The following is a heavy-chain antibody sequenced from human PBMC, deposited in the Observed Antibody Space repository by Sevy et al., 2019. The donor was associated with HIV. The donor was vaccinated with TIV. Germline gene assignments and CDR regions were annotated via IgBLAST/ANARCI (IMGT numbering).Heavy chain of an antibody. D-gene: IGHD3-22*01. J-gene: IGHJ6*02. V-gene: IGHV3-53*01. CDR3: ARDRVTYYYDSSGYYTSGYGMDV. Sequence: GGSLRLSCAASGFTVSDNHMNWVRQAPGKGLEWVSVIYSSDRTDYADSVKGRFTVSRDNSKNTLYLQMNSLRAEDTDVYYCARDRVTYYYDSSGYYTSGYGMDVWGQGTTVTVSS. CDR1: GFTVSDNH. CDR2: IYSSDRT.